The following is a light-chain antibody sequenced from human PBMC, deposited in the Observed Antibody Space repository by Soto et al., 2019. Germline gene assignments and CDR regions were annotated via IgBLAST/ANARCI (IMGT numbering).Light chain of an antibody. J-gene: IGKJ4*01. V-gene: IGKV3-11*01. CDR2: DAS. CDR3: QERSNWPPT. CDR1: QNVNSY. Sequence: EIVLTQSPATLSLSPGDRATLSCRTSQNVNSYIAWYQQKLGQAPRLLMYDASNRATGIPARFSGSGSGTDFTLTFSSLEPEDFAVYYCQERSNWPPTFGGGTKVEIK.